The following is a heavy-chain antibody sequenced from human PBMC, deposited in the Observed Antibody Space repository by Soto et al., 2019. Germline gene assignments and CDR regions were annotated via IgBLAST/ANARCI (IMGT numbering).Heavy chain of an antibody. D-gene: IGHD3-22*01. J-gene: IGHJ4*02. CDR3: TTDRGYLTFDH. CDR2: IKENGSAV. Sequence: GGSLRLSCVVSGITFSHSWLNWVRQAPGKGLEWVANIKENGSAVYYVDSVQGRFTISRDNAKNSLYLQMNSLRAEDTAVYYCTTDRGYLTFDHWGRGTLVTVSS. CDR1: GITFSHSW. V-gene: IGHV3-7*01.